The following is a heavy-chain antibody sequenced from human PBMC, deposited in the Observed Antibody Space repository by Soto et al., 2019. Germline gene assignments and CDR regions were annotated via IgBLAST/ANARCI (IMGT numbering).Heavy chain of an antibody. CDR3: ASFGSSSDYYYYGMDV. CDR1: GFTFSSYS. J-gene: IGHJ6*02. CDR2: ISSSSSYI. Sequence: GGSLRLSCAASGFTFSSYSMNWVRQAPGKGLEWVSSISSSSSYIYYADSVKGRFTISRDNAKNSLYLQMNSLRAEDTAVYYCASFGSSSDYYYYGMDVWGQGTTVTVS. D-gene: IGHD6-6*01. V-gene: IGHV3-21*01.